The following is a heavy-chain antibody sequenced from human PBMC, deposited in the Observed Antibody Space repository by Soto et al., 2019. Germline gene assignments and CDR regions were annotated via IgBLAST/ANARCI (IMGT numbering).Heavy chain of an antibody. CDR2: IYPDDFDT. Sequence: GESLKISCKASRYSFTSYWIGWVRQMSGKGLEWMGIIYPDDFDTKYSPSFQGQVTISADKTISTAYLQWSSLKASDTAMYYCARYFAGGTRDYGVDVWGQGTTVTVSS. D-gene: IGHD2-15*01. CDR1: RYSFTSYW. J-gene: IGHJ6*02. CDR3: ARYFAGGTRDYGVDV. V-gene: IGHV5-51*01.